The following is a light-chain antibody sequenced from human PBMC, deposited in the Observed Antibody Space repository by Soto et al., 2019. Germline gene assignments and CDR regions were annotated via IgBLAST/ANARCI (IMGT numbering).Light chain of an antibody. V-gene: IGKV1-33*01. CDR1: QDISNY. Sequence: IQRPQYPSSLSASVGDRVTITCQASQDISNYLNWYQQKPGKAPKLLIYDASNLETGVPSRFSGSGSGTDFTFTISSLQPEDIATYYCQQYDNLPPRTFGGGTKVDI. CDR2: DAS. CDR3: QQYDNLPPRT. J-gene: IGKJ4*01.